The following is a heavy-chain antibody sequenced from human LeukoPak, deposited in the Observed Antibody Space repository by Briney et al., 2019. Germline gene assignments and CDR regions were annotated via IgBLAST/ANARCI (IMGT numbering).Heavy chain of an antibody. Sequence: PGRSLRLSCAASGFTFSSYAMDCVRQPPGKGLEWVAVMSYDGSNKYYADSVKGRFTISRDNSKNTLYLQMNSLRAEDTAVYYCARGGYDFWSTFGYWGQGTLVTVSS. V-gene: IGHV3-30-3*01. D-gene: IGHD3-3*01. CDR1: GFTFSSYA. CDR2: MSYDGSNK. J-gene: IGHJ4*02. CDR3: ARGGYDFWSTFGY.